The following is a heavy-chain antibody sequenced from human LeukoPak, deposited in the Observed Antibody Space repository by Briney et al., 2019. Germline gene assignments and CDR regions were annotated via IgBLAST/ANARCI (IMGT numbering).Heavy chain of an antibody. D-gene: IGHD2-2*01. CDR1: GGSISSYY. Sequence: SETLSLTCTVSGGSISSYYWSWIRQPPGKGLEWIGYIYYSGSTNYNPSLKSRVTISVDTSKNQFSLKLSSVTAADTAVYYCARRIWRVPAARHHYYYYMDVWGKGTTVTVSS. CDR2: IYYSGST. J-gene: IGHJ6*03. V-gene: IGHV4-59*01. CDR3: ARRIWRVPAARHHYYYYMDV.